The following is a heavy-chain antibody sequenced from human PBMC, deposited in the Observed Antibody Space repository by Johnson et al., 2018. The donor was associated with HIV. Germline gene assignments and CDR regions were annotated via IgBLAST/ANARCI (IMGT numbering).Heavy chain of an antibody. CDR2: IYSGGST. V-gene: IGHV3-53*01. D-gene: IGHD4-23*01. CDR1: GFTVSSNY. Sequence: VQLVESGGGVVRPGGSLRLSCAASGFTVSSNYMSWVRQAPGKGLEWVSIIYSGGSTYYADSVKGRFTISRDNSKNTLYLQMNSLRAEDTAVYYCARTRVGAFDIWGQGTMVTVSS. CDR3: ARTRVGAFDI. J-gene: IGHJ3*02.